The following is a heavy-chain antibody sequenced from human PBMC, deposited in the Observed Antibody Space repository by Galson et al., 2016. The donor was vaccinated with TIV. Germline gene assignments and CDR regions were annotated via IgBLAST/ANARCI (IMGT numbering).Heavy chain of an antibody. D-gene: IGHD2-2*02. CDR1: GYSFTNYW. Sequence: QSGAEVKKPGESLRISCKGSGYSFTNYWISWVRQMPGKGLEWMGKIDPSDSYTNYSPAFQGHVSISADKSTNTAYLQWSSLKASDTAMYYCAISLGVPGSIQAGRRRDRDVWSQGTTVTVSS. CDR2: IDPSDSYT. J-gene: IGHJ6*02. V-gene: IGHV5-10-1*01. CDR3: AISLGVPGSIQAGRRRDRDV.